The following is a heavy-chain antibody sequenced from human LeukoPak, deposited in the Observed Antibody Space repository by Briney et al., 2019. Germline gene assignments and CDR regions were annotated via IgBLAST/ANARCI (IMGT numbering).Heavy chain of an antibody. J-gene: IGHJ4*02. CDR3: ARHAKAYGSSCDY. CDR2: IDPSDSYT. V-gene: IGHV5-10-1*01. D-gene: IGHD6-13*01. Sequence: PGKSLKISCKGSGYSFTSYWIGWVRQMPGKGLEWMGRIDPSDSYTNYSPSFQGHVTISADKSFSTAYLQWTSLKAPDTAMYYCARHAKAYGSSCDYWGQGTLVTVSS. CDR1: GYSFTSYW.